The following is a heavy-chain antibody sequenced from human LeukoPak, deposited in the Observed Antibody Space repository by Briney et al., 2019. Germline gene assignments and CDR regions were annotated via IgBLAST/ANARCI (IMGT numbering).Heavy chain of an antibody. D-gene: IGHD6-19*01. CDR3: ARDLGNTGWYTFDY. CDR1: GDSVSSNNGA. CDR2: TYYRSKWYN. V-gene: IGHV6-1*01. J-gene: IGHJ4*02. Sequence: SQTLSLTCDISGDSVSSNNGAWNWIGQSPSRGLEWLGRTYYRSKWYNDYAGSLNGRITISPDTSMNQFSLHLNSVTPEDTAVYYCARDLGNTGWYTFDYWGQGILVTVSS.